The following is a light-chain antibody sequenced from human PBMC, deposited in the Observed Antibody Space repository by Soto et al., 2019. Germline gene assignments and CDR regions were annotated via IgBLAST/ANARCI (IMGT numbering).Light chain of an antibody. CDR2: GAS. CDR1: QSVSASY. J-gene: IGKJ1*01. CDR3: QHYGSSFRT. Sequence: EIVLTQSPGTLSLSPGERATLSCRATQSVSASYLAWYQQKPGQAPRLLLSGASRTATGIPDRFSGSGSASYFTLIMSKLEPEDLAGYYGQHYGSSFRTFGQGTRVEIK. V-gene: IGKV3-20*01.